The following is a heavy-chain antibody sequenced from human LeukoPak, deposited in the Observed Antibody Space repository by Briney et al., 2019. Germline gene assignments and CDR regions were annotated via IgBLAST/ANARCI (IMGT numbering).Heavy chain of an antibody. CDR2: ISGDGVST. CDR1: GLPIADFA. V-gene: IGHV3-43*02. CDR3: ARESGKFDY. Sequence: GGSLRLSCVASGLPIADFAMHWVRQAPGKGLEWVSRISGDGVSTFYADSVKGRFSISRDNSKNSLSLEMNSLRTEDTAMYYCARESGKFDYWGQGTLVAVSS. J-gene: IGHJ4*02.